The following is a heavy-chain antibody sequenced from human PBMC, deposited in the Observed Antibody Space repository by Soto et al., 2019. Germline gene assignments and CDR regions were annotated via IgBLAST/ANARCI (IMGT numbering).Heavy chain of an antibody. D-gene: IGHD2-2*01. V-gene: IGHV4-59*08. CDR3: ARFNDPLLDI. Sequence: QVQLQESGPGLVKPSETLSLTCTVSGDSINSYSWSWIRQPPGKGLEWIGYVFYTESTNYNPSLKSRVTISVDTSKNQFSLKLSSVTAADTAVYYCARFNDPLLDIWDQGTMVTVSS. J-gene: IGHJ3*02. CDR2: VFYTEST. CDR1: GDSINSYS.